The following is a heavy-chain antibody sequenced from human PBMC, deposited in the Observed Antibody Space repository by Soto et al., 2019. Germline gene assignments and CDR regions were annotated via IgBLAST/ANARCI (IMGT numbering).Heavy chain of an antibody. CDR2: ISGTADTT. CDR3: AKGYCSSTSCSFDY. V-gene: IGHV3-23*01. J-gene: IGHJ4*02. Sequence: PGGSRRLSCAASGFTFSNFAMNWVRQAPGKGLEWVSVISGTADTTYNADPVKGRFTISRDNSKNTVYLQMNSLRAEDTALYYCAKGYCSSTSCSFDYWGQGTLVTVSS. D-gene: IGHD2-2*01. CDR1: GFTFSNFA.